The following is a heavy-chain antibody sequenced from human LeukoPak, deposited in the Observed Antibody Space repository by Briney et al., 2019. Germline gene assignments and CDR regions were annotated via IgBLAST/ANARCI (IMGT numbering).Heavy chain of an antibody. V-gene: IGHV4-4*02. CDR2: ISQTGTT. Sequence: SGTLSLTCAVFDDSIYSNKWWSWVRQPPGKGLEWIGEISQTGTTYYDPPLKSRTTISIDRSKNHFSLTLTSATAADTAVYFCASHMAVAGTRGFDDWGPGTLVTVSS. D-gene: IGHD6-19*01. CDR3: ASHMAVAGTRGFDD. CDR1: DDSIYSNKW. J-gene: IGHJ4*02.